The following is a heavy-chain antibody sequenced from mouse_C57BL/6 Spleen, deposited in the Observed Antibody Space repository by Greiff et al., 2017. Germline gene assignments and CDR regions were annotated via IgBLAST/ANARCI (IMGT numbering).Heavy chain of an antibody. CDR2: IYPGSGST. CDR3: GGRQCYDFDD. Sequence: QVQLQQSGAELVKPGASVKMSCKASGYTFTSYWITWVKQRPGQGLEWIGDIYPGSGSTNYNEKFKSKATMTVDTSSSTASMQLSSLTSEDSAVYYCGGRQCYDFDDWGQGTTLTVAS. D-gene: IGHD2-12*01. CDR1: GYTFTSYW. J-gene: IGHJ2*01. V-gene: IGHV1-55*01.